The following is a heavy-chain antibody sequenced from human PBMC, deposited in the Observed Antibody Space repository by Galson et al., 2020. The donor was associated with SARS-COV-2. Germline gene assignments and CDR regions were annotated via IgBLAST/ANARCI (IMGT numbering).Heavy chain of an antibody. CDR2: IIPMFDTT. CDR1: GGTFISYA. D-gene: IGHD6-19*01. Sequence: SSVNVSCKSSGGTFISYAISWVRQAPGQGLDWMGGIIPMFDTTNYAQKFHGRITITADESTSTAYMELSSLRSEDTAVYYCARGSDSSDWISRRGASFYYYYMDVWGKGTTVTVSS. CDR3: ARGSDSSDWISRRGASFYYYYMDV. V-gene: IGHV1-69*13. J-gene: IGHJ6*03.